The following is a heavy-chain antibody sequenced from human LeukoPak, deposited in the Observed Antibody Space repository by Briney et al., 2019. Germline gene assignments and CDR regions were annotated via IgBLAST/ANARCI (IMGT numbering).Heavy chain of an antibody. CDR1: GFTFSSYG. D-gene: IGHD6-13*01. J-gene: IGHJ4*02. Sequence: GRSLRLSCAASGFTFSSYGMHWVRQAPGKGLEWVAVIWYDGSNKYYADSVKGRFTISRDNSKNTLYLQMNSLRAEDTAVYYCAKSKRSDSSSWYGYWGQGTLVTVSS. V-gene: IGHV3-33*06. CDR3: AKSKRSDSSSWYGY. CDR2: IWYDGSNK.